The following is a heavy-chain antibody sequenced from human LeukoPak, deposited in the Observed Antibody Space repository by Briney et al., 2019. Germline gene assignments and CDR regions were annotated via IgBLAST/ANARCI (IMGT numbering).Heavy chain of an antibody. V-gene: IGHV3-23*01. J-gene: IGHJ4*02. CDR2: IYYSGGNT. CDR1: GFTFSNFA. CDR3: AKDQGQAVVPRRFDY. D-gene: IGHD2-2*01. Sequence: GGSLRLSCAASGFTFSNFAMSWVRQAPGKGLEWVSTIYYSGGNTYSADSVKGRFTISRDSAKNTLYLQMNSLRAEDTAVYYCAKDQGQAVVPRRFDYWGQGTLVTVSS.